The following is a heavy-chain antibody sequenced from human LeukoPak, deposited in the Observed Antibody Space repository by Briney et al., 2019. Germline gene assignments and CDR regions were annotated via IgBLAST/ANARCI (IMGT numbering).Heavy chain of an antibody. V-gene: IGHV3-23*01. CDR1: GFTFSSYA. CDR3: AKGGHYSFFDY. Sequence: PGGSLRLSCAASGFTFSSYAMSWVRQAPGKGLEWVSTISGDGTETFFADSVKGRFTISRDNSKSTVSLQMNSLRVEDMAVYYCAKGGHYSFFDYWGQGTLVTVSS. CDR2: ISGDGTET. J-gene: IGHJ4*02. D-gene: IGHD2-15*01.